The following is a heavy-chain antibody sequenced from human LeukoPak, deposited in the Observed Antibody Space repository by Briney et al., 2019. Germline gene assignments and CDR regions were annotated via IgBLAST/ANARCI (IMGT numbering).Heavy chain of an antibody. CDR1: GGSISSSSYY. V-gene: IGHV4-39*07. J-gene: IGHJ4*02. Sequence: DPSETLSLTCTVSGGSISSSSYYWGWIRQPPGKGLEWIGSIYYSGSTYYNPSLKSRVTISVDTSKNQFSLKLSSVTAADTAVYYCARVGAPATLHYWGQGTLVTVSS. CDR2: IYYSGST. CDR3: ARVGAPATLHY. D-gene: IGHD1-1*01.